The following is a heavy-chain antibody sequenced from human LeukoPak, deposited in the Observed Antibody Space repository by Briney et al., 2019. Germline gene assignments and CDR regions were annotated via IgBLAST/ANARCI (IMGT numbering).Heavy chain of an antibody. CDR2: IYADYST. J-gene: IGHJ4*02. Sequence: GGSLRLSCAASGFIVSNKYMNWVRQAPGKGLEWVSIIYADYSTHYADSVKGRLTISRDNSKNTLYLQMNSLRAEDTAVYYCAKLSFYFDFWGQGTLVTVSS. V-gene: IGHV3-53*01. CDR1: GFIVSNKY. D-gene: IGHD1-7*01. CDR3: AKLSFYFDF.